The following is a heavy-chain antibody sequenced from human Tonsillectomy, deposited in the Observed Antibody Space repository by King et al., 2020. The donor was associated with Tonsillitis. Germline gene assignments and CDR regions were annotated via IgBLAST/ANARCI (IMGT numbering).Heavy chain of an antibody. V-gene: IGHV1-69*01. CDR2: FIPIFGTS. J-gene: IGHJ5*02. CDR1: GGTFSSYA. CDR3: ARDIPIEPKGFDP. Sequence: QVQLVESGAEVKKPGSSVKVSCKASGGTFSSYAISWVRQAPGQGLEWMGGFIPIFGTSKYAQKFQGRVTITTDESPSTAYLELSSLRSEDTAVYYCARDIPIEPKGFDPWGQGTLVTVSS. D-gene: IGHD2-21*01.